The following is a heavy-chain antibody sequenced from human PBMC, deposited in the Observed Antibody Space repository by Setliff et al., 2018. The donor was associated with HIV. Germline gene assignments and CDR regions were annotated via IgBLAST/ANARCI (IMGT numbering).Heavy chain of an antibody. CDR1: GYTFTGYY. Sequence: ASVTVSCKASGYTFTGYYMHWVRQAPGQGLEWMGWINPNSGCENYAQKFQGRVTMTRDTSISTAYMELSRLTYDDTAVYYCARDRETTLIPGYYYMDVWGKGTTVTVSS. D-gene: IGHD4-4*01. CDR2: INPNSGCE. V-gene: IGHV1-2*02. J-gene: IGHJ6*03. CDR3: ARDRETTLIPGYYYMDV.